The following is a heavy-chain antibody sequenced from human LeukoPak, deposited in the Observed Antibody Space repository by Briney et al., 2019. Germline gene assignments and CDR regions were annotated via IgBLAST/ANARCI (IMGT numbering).Heavy chain of an antibody. J-gene: IGHJ4*02. D-gene: IGHD5-24*01. CDR3: ARSGMARYHYYLDS. CDR2: IWYDGTNK. Sequence: GGSLRLSCAASGFTFSSYGMHWVRQAPGKGLEWVAIIWYDGTNKHYTDSVKGRFTISRDNTKNTLYLQMNSLRAEDTAVYYCARSGMARYHYYLDSWGQGALVTVSS. CDR1: GFTFSSYG. V-gene: IGHV3-33*01.